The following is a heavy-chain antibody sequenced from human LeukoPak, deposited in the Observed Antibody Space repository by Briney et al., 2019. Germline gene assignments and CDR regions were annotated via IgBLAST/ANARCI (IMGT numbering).Heavy chain of an antibody. CDR2: ISGSGGST. Sequence: GGSLRLSCAASGFTFSSYAMSWVRQAPGKGLEWVSAISGSGGSTYYADSVKGRFTISRDNSKNTLYLQMNSLRAEDTAVYYCAKDSRFLEWSANFDYWGQGTLVTVSS. CDR1: GFTFSSYA. CDR3: AKDSRFLEWSANFDY. J-gene: IGHJ4*02. V-gene: IGHV3-23*01. D-gene: IGHD3-3*01.